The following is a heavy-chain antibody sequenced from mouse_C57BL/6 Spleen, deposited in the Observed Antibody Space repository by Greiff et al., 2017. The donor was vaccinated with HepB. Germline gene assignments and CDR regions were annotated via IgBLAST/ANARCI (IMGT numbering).Heavy chain of an antibody. Sequence: QVQLQQSGAELARPGASVKLSCKASGYTFTSYGISWVKQRTGQGLEWIGEIYPRSGNTYYNEKFKGKATLTADKSSSTAYMELRSLTSEDSAVYFCARRDSYYGSKHWYFDVWGTGTTVTVSS. V-gene: IGHV1-81*01. CDR3: ARRDSYYGSKHWYFDV. CDR2: IYPRSGNT. D-gene: IGHD1-1*01. CDR1: GYTFTSYG. J-gene: IGHJ1*03.